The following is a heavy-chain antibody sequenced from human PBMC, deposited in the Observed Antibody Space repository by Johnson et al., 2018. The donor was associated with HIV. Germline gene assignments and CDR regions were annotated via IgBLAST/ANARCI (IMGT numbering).Heavy chain of an antibody. CDR3: AAQKQPTF. V-gene: IGHV3-23*01. J-gene: IGHJ3*01. CDR1: GFTFNSYV. D-gene: IGHD6-13*01. Sequence: EVQLLESGGGLVQAGGSLRLSCAASGFTFNSYVMSWVRQAPGKGLEWVSSITGSGGTYYADSVKGRFTISRDNSKNTLYLQMSSLRAEDTAMYYCAAQKQPTFWGQGTMVTVSS. CDR2: ITGSGGT.